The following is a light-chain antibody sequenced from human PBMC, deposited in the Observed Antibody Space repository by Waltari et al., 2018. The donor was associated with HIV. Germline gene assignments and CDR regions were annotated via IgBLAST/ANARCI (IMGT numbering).Light chain of an antibody. J-gene: IGLJ3*02. CDR1: SSNIRSNT. Sequence: QSVLTQPPSASGTPGQRVTISCSGSSSNIRSNTVNWYQRLPGTAPKLLIYTNDPRPSGVPARFSGSKSGTSASLAISGLQSEDEADYYCAAWDDSLNCQVFGGGTKLTVL. V-gene: IGLV1-44*01. CDR3: AAWDDSLNCQV. CDR2: TND.